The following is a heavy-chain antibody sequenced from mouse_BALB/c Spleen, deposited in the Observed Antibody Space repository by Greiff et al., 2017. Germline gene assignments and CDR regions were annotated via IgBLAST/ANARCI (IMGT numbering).Heavy chain of an antibody. Sequence: EVMLVESGGGLVKPGGSLKLSCAASGFTFSSYAMSWVRQTPEKRLEWVATISSGGSYTYYPDSVKGRFTISRNNAKNTLYLQMSSLRSEDTAMYYCARSYGNHWYFDVWGAGTTGTVSS. CDR2: ISSGGSYT. D-gene: IGHD2-1*01. V-gene: IGHV5-9-1*01. CDR1: GFTFSSYA. CDR3: ARSYGNHWYFDV. J-gene: IGHJ1*01.